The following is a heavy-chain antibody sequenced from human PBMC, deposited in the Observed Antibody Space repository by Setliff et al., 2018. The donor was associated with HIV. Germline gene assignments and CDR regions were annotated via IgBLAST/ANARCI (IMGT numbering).Heavy chain of an antibody. CDR2: IYYSGST. V-gene: IGHV4-59*01. Sequence: LSLTCTVSGGSISSYYWGWIRQPPGKGLEWIGYIYYSGSTNYNPSLKSRVTISVDTSKNQFSLKLSSVTAADTAVYYCARVRYSSGWYSHAFDIWGQGTMVTVSS. CDR1: GGSISSYY. J-gene: IGHJ3*02. CDR3: ARVRYSSGWYSHAFDI. D-gene: IGHD6-19*01.